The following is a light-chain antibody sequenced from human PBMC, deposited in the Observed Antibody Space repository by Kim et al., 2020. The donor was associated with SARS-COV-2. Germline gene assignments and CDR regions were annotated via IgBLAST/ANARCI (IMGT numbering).Light chain of an antibody. Sequence: QSALTQPPSASGSPGQSVTISCTGTSSDVGGYNFVSWYLQRPGRVPKLLISEVSKRPSGVPDRFSACKSANTASLTVSGLQPEDEGTYYCSSYAGNYNWIFGEGTKLTVL. CDR2: EVS. J-gene: IGLJ2*01. V-gene: IGLV2-8*01. CDR3: SSYAGNYNWI. CDR1: SSDVGGYNF.